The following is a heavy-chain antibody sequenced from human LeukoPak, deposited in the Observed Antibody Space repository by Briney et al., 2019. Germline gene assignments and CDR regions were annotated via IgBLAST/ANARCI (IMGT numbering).Heavy chain of an antibody. V-gene: IGHV4-59*10. D-gene: IGHD3-9*01. CDR2: IYTSGST. J-gene: IGHJ2*01. CDR1: GGSFSGYY. CDR3: ARQGTYYDILTGYYTSRYFDL. Sequence: SETLSLTCAVYGGSFSGYYWSWLRQPAGKGLEWLGRIYTSGSTNYNPSLKSRVTISVDTSKNHFSLKLTSVTAADTAVYYCARQGTYYDILTGYYTSRYFDLWGRGTLVTVSS.